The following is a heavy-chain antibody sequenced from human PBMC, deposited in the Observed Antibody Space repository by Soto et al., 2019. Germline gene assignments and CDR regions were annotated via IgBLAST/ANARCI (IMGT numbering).Heavy chain of an antibody. Sequence: SETLSLTCDVSGASVERNWWSWVRQPPGKDLEWIGEIFHSGDTNYNPSLRSRVTISLDESNNQFSLSLNSVTAADTAVYYCVRLMGVSRTRGFDYWGHGTLVTVSS. CDR2: IFHSGDT. J-gene: IGHJ4*01. CDR3: VRLMGVSRTRGFDY. V-gene: IGHV4-4*02. CDR1: GASVERNW. D-gene: IGHD1-1*01.